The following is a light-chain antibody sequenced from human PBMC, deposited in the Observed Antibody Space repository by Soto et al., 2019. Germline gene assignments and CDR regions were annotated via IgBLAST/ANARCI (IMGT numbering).Light chain of an antibody. J-gene: IGKJ1*01. CDR2: AAT. CDR1: QGISSW. V-gene: IGKV1-12*01. Sequence: DIQMTQSPSSVSASVGDRVTITCRARQGISSWLAWYQQKPGKAPKLLIYAATSFHSGATSRFSGSGSGTDFTLSISSLQPEDFATYYCQQANSFPRSFGQGTKVVIE. CDR3: QQANSFPRS.